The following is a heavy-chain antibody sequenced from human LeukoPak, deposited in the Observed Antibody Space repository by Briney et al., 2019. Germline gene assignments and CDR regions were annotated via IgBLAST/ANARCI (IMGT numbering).Heavy chain of an antibody. Sequence: PGGSLRLSCAASGFTFSSYWMHWVRQAPGKGLVSISRINSDGSSTSYADSVKGRYTISRNNAKNTLYLQMNSLRAEDTAVCYCARDLGSYGYYWGQGTLVTVSS. J-gene: IGHJ4*02. CDR1: GFTFSSYW. CDR3: ARDLGSYGYY. V-gene: IGHV3-74*01. CDR2: INSDGSST. D-gene: IGHD5-18*01.